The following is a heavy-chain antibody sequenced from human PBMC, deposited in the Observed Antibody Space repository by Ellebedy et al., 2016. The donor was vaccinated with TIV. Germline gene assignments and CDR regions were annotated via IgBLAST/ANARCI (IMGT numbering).Heavy chain of an antibody. CDR2: ISGSGGST. J-gene: IGHJ4*02. Sequence: GESLKISCAASGFTFSSYAMSWVRQAPGKGLEWVSAISGSGGSTYYADSVKGRFTISRDNSKNTLYLQMNSLRAEDTAVYYFAKTPPHAHYDFWSGYFDYWGQGTLVTVSS. V-gene: IGHV3-23*01. CDR3: AKTPPHAHYDFWSGYFDY. CDR1: GFTFSSYA. D-gene: IGHD3-3*01.